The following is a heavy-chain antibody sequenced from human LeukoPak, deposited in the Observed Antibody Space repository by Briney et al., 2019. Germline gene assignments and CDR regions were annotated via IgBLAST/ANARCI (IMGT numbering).Heavy chain of an antibody. CDR2: IWYDGSNK. CDR1: GFTFSSYG. J-gene: IGHJ3*02. V-gene: IGHV3-33*06. Sequence: GGSLRLSCAASGFTFSSYGMHWIRQAPGKGLEWVAVIWYDGSNKYYADSVKGRFTISRDNSKNTLYLRMNSLRAEDTAVYYCAKDRPDAFDIWGQGTMVTVSS. CDR3: AKDRPDAFDI.